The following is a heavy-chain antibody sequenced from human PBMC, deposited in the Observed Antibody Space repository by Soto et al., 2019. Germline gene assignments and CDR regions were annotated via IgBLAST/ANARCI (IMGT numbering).Heavy chain of an antibody. CDR1: GASISSGRSY. CDR3: ERDNGYGHFDS. V-gene: IGHV4-31*03. J-gene: IGHJ4*02. D-gene: IGHD5-12*01. CDR2: MFYSGST. Sequence: SETLSLTCTVSGASISSGRSYWSWIRQHPGKGLEWIGYMFYSGSTYYHPSLKSRVNISADTSKNQFSLRLTSVTPADTAVYYCERDNGYGHFDSWGQGTLVTVSS.